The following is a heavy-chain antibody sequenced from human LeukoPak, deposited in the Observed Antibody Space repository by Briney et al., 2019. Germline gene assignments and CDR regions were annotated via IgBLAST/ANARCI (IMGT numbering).Heavy chain of an antibody. D-gene: IGHD2-2*01. J-gene: IGHJ5*02. CDR3: ARVVPAAMSGYNWFDP. CDR2: IKQDGSEK. CDR1: GLTFSSYW. V-gene: IGHV3-7*04. Sequence: GGSLRLSCAASGLTFSSYWMSWVRQAPGKGLEWVANIKQDGSEKYYVDSVKGRFTISRDNAKNSLYPQMNSLRAEDTAVYYCARVVPAAMSGYNWFDPWGQGTLVTVSS.